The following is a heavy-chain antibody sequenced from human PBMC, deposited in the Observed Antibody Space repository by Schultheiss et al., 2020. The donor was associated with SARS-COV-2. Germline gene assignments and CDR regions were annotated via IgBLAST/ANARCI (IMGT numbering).Heavy chain of an antibody. D-gene: IGHD6-6*01. CDR3: ARAFLSSSSGADY. J-gene: IGHJ4*02. CDR1: GFSFSSYA. CDR2: ISGSGGST. Sequence: GESLKISCAASGFSFSSYAMSWVRQAPGKGLEWVSAISGSGGSTYYADSVKGRFTISRDNSKNTLYLQMNSLRAEDTAVYYCARAFLSSSSGADYWGQGTLVTVSS. V-gene: IGHV3-23*01.